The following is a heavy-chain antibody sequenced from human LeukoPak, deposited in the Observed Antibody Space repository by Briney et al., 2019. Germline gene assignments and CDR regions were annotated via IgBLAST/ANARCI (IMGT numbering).Heavy chain of an antibody. CDR3: ARTTTTVVTPEGFGY. V-gene: IGHV3-48*03. J-gene: IGHJ4*02. Sequence: PGGSLRLSCAASGFTFSSYEMNWVRQAPGKGLEWVSYISRSGSTIYYADSVKGRFTISRDNAKNSLYLQMNSLRAKDTAVYYCARTTTTVVTPEGFGYWGQGALVTVS. CDR1: GFTFSSYE. CDR2: ISRSGSTI. D-gene: IGHD4-23*01.